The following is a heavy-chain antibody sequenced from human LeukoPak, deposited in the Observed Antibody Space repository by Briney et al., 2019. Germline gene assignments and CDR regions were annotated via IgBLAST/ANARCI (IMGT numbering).Heavy chain of an antibody. J-gene: IGHJ4*02. D-gene: IGHD6-19*01. CDR3: AKDLVPGIAVAAFGY. CDR1: GFTFSSYG. Sequence: GGSLRLSCAASGFTFSSYGMHWVRQAPGKGLEWVAFIRYDGSNKYYADSVKGRFTISRDNSKNTLYLQMNSLRAEDTAVYYCAKDLVPGIAVAAFGYWGQGTLVTVSS. V-gene: IGHV3-30*02. CDR2: IRYDGSNK.